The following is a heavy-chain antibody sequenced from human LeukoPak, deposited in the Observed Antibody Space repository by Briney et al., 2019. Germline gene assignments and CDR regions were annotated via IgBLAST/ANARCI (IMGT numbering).Heavy chain of an antibody. CDR3: ARGHMITFGGVIVLGRPLFDY. Sequence: SETLSLTCTVSGGSISSSSYYWGWIRQPPGKGLEWIGEINHSGSTNYNPSLKSRVTISVDTSKNQFSLKLSSVTAADTAVYYCARGHMITFGGVIVLGRPLFDYWGQGTLVTVSS. V-gene: IGHV4-39*07. CDR1: GGSISSSSYY. CDR2: INHSGST. J-gene: IGHJ4*02. D-gene: IGHD3-16*02.